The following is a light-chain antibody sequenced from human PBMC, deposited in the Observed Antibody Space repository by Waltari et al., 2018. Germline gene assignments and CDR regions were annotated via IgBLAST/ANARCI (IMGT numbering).Light chain of an antibody. Sequence: QSVLAQPPSASGTPGQRITISCSGDSSNIGSNTVNWYQQLPGTAPELLIYGTNLRPSGVPYRFSGSKSGTSASLAISGLHSEDEADYYCAAWDDSLNGVVFGGGTKLTVL. CDR1: SSNIGSNT. CDR3: AAWDDSLNGVV. CDR2: GTN. V-gene: IGLV1-44*01. J-gene: IGLJ2*01.